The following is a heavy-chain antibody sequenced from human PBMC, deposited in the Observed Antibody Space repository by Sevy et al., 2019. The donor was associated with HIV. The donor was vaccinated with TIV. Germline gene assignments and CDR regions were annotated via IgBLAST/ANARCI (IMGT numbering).Heavy chain of an antibody. Sequence: SETLSLTCTVSGDSISSGNYYWSWIRQPAGKGLEWIGRIYSSGNTNYNPSLKSRVTISVDTSKKQFSLKVISVTAADTAVYYCARESRDSPFDPWGQGTLVTVSS. D-gene: IGHD2-15*01. J-gene: IGHJ5*02. V-gene: IGHV4-61*02. CDR1: GDSISSGNYY. CDR2: IYSSGNT. CDR3: ARESRDSPFDP.